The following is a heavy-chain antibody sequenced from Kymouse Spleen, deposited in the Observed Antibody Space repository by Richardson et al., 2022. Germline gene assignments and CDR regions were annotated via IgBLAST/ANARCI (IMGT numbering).Heavy chain of an antibody. CDR3: ARDKWELVY. J-gene: IGHJ4*02. D-gene: IGHD1-26*01. CDR1: GFTFSSYG. V-gene: IGHV3-33*01. Sequence: QVQLVESGGGVVQPGRSLRLSCAASGFTFSSYGMHWVRQAPGKGLEWVAVIWYDGSNKYYADSVKGRFTISRDNSKNTLYLQMNSLRAEDTAVYYCARDKWELVYWGQGTLVTVSS. CDR2: IWYDGSNK.